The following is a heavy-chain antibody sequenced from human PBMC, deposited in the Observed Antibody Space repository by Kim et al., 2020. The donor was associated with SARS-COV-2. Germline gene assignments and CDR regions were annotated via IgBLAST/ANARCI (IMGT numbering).Heavy chain of an antibody. J-gene: IGHJ6*02. CDR3: AGGPRKYTGCYNGNHYYTVDY. D-gene: IGHD1-26*01. V-gene: IGHV3-48*04. CDR2: IDSSSSKS. CDR1: GFTFTSYS. Sequence: GGSLRLSCAASGFTFTSYSMNWVRQTPGKGLEWVSYIDSSSSKSYYADSVEGRFTISRDNAKNSLYLQMDSLRAEDTAMYYCAGGPRKYTGCYNGNHYYTVDYWGQGTTVTVSS.